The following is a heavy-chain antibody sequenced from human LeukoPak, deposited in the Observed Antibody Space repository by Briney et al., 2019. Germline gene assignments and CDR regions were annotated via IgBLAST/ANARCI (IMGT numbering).Heavy chain of an antibody. CDR1: GFTFSSYS. CDR2: ISSSSSYI. CDR3: AREGSPDIVVVVAGWFDP. D-gene: IGHD2-15*01. J-gene: IGHJ5*02. V-gene: IGHV3-21*01. Sequence: GGSLRLSCAASGFTFSSYSMNWVRQAPGKGLEWVSSISSSSSYIYCADSVKGRFTISGDNAKNSLYLQMNSLRAEDTAVYYCAREGSPDIVVVVAGWFDPWGQGTLVTVSS.